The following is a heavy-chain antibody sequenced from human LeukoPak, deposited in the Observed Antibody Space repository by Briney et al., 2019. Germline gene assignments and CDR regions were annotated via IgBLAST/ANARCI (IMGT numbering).Heavy chain of an antibody. Sequence: SETLSLTCTVSGGSISSYYWSWIRQPPGKGLEWIGYIYYSGSTNYNPSLKSRVTISVDTSENQFSLKLSSVTAADTAVYYCARTYYDFWSPPNYYMDVWGKGTTVTVSS. CDR1: GGSISSYY. J-gene: IGHJ6*03. D-gene: IGHD3-3*01. V-gene: IGHV4-59*08. CDR2: IYYSGST. CDR3: ARTYYDFWSPPNYYMDV.